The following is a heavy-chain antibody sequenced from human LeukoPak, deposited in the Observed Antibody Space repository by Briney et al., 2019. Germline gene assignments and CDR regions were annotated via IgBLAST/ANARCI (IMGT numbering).Heavy chain of an antibody. Sequence: SGGSLRLSCAASGFTFSSYSMNWVRQAPGKGLEWVSYISSSSLTIYYADSVKGRFTISRDNAKNSLFLQMNSLRAEDTAVYYCARDARTMVRGVSFGYWGQGTLVTVSS. CDR2: ISSSSLTI. D-gene: IGHD3-10*01. J-gene: IGHJ4*02. V-gene: IGHV3-48*01. CDR3: ARDARTMVRGVSFGY. CDR1: GFTFSSYS.